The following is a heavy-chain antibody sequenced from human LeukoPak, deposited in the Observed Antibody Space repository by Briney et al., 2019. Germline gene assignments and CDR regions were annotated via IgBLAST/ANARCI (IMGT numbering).Heavy chain of an antibody. V-gene: IGHV1-46*01. CDR3: ARHWASKNDY. CDR2: INPSGGST. Sequence: ALVKVSCKASGYIFTSYYMHWVRQAPGQGLEWMGIINPSGGSTSYAQKFQGRVTMSRDMSTSTVYMELSSLRSEDTAVYYCARHWASKNDYWGQGTLVTVS. CDR1: GYIFTSYY. D-gene: IGHD7-27*01. J-gene: IGHJ4*02.